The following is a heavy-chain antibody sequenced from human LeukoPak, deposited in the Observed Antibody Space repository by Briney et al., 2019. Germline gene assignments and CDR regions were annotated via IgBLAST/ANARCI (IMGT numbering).Heavy chain of an antibody. CDR1: GFTFSSYE. Sequence: PGGSLRLSRAASGFTFSSYEMNWVRQAPGKGLEWVSSISSSSSYIYYADSVKGRFTISRDNAKNSLYLQMDSLRAEDTVVYYCATSDDLWSGMDNWGQGTLVTVSS. CDR3: ATSDDLWSGMDN. J-gene: IGHJ4*02. V-gene: IGHV3-21*01. D-gene: IGHD3-3*01. CDR2: ISSSSSYI.